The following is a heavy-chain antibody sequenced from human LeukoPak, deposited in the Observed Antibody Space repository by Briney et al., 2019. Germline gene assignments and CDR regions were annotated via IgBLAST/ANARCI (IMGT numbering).Heavy chain of an antibody. CDR2: INPNSGGT. V-gene: IGHV1-2*02. D-gene: IGHD6-13*01. CDR3: ARDLSRIAAAGIDY. Sequence: ASVKVSCKASGYTFTSYDINWVRQAPGQGLEWMGWINPNSGGTNYAQKFQGRVTMTRDTSISTAYMELSRLRSDDTAVYYCARDLSRIAAAGIDYWGQGTLVTVSS. CDR1: GYTFTSYD. J-gene: IGHJ4*02.